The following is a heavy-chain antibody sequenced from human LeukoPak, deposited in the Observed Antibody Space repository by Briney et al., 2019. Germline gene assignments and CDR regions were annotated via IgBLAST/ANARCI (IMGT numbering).Heavy chain of an antibody. J-gene: IGHJ5*02. Sequence: SETLSLTCTVSGGSISSYYWSWIRQPPGKGLEWIGYIYYSGSTNYNPSLKSQVTISVDTSKNQFSLKLSSVTPADTAVYYCARFPTFQQPAAPWGQGTLVTVSS. V-gene: IGHV4-59*01. CDR3: ARFPTFQQPAAP. CDR2: IYYSGST. CDR1: GGSISSYY. D-gene: IGHD6-13*01.